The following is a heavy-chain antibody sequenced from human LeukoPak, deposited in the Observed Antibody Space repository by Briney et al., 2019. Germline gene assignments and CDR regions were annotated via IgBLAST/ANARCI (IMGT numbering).Heavy chain of an antibody. CDR1: GGSISSGGYY. V-gene: IGHV4-30-2*01. CDR3: ARGVDPELPIGAYYFDY. CDR2: IYHSGST. J-gene: IGHJ4*02. D-gene: IGHD1-26*01. Sequence: SETLSLTCTVSGGSISSGGYYWSWIRQPPGKGLEWIGYIYHSGSTYYNPSLKSRVTISVDRSKNQFSLKLSSVTAADTAVYYCARGVDPELPIGAYYFDYWGQGTLVTVSS.